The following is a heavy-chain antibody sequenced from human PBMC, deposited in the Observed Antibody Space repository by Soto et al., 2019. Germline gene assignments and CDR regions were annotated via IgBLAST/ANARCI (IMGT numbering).Heavy chain of an antibody. Sequence: QVQLVESGGGVFQPGRSLRLSCAASGFTFSNYGMHWVRQAPGKGLEWVAVISYHGSDKYYADSVKGRFTISRDNSKNTLYLQMDSLRAEDTAVYYCAKDHLTTTVTTVGYWGQGTLVNVSS. CDR2: ISYHGSDK. D-gene: IGHD4-17*01. CDR1: GFTFSNYG. CDR3: AKDHLTTTVTTVGY. V-gene: IGHV3-30*18. J-gene: IGHJ4*02.